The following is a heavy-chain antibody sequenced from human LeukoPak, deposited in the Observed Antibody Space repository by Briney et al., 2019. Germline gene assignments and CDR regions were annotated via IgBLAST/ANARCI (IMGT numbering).Heavy chain of an antibody. CDR3: GKDRSWNDILTGYYIYDFDY. V-gene: IGHV3-21*04. D-gene: IGHD3-9*01. Sequence: GGSLRLSCAASGFTFSSYSMNWVRQAPGKGLEWVSSISSSSSYIYYADSVKGQFTISRDNSKNTLYLQMNSLRAEDTAIYYCGKDRSWNDILTGYYIYDFDYWGQGTLVTVSS. CDR2: ISSSSSYI. J-gene: IGHJ4*02. CDR1: GFTFSSYS.